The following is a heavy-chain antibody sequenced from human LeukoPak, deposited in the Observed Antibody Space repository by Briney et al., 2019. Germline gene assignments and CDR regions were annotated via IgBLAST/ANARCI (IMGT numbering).Heavy chain of an antibody. CDR1: GGSIRSYY. D-gene: IGHD1-26*01. V-gene: IGHV4-59*08. Sequence: SETLSLTCTVSGGSIRSYYWSWLRQPPGKGLEWIGYIYYSGSTNYNPSLKSRVTISVDTSKNQFSLKLSSVTAADTAVYYCARQNPSGSYGYYFDYWGQGTLVTVSS. J-gene: IGHJ4*02. CDR3: ARQNPSGSYGYYFDY. CDR2: IYYSGST.